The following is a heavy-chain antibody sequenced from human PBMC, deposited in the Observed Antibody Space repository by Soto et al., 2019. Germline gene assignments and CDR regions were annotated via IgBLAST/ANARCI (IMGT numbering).Heavy chain of an antibody. V-gene: IGHV3-30*18. Sequence: QVQLVESGGGVVQPGRSLRLSCAASGFTFSSYGMHWVRQAPGKGLEWVAVISYDGSNKYYADSVKGRFTISRDNSKNTLYLQMNSLRAEDTAVYYCAKEGYSYGYYYGMDVWGQGTTVTVSS. CDR1: GFTFSSYG. D-gene: IGHD5-18*01. CDR3: AKEGYSYGYYYGMDV. CDR2: ISYDGSNK. J-gene: IGHJ6*02.